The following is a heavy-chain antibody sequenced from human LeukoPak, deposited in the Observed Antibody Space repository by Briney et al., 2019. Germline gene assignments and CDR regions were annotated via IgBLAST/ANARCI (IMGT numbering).Heavy chain of an antibody. CDR1: GYTFTGYY. Sequence: VASVKVSCKASGYTFTGYYIHWVRQAPGQGLEWMGWINPNSGGTNYAQKFQGRVTMTRDTSISTAYMELSRLRSDDTAVYYCAREPVVLVPAAIFNWFDPWGQGTLVTVSS. V-gene: IGHV1-2*02. CDR2: INPNSGGT. D-gene: IGHD2-2*01. CDR3: AREPVVLVPAAIFNWFDP. J-gene: IGHJ5*02.